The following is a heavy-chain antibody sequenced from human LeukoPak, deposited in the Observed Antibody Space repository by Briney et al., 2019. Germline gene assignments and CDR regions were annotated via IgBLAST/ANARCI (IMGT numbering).Heavy chain of an antibody. Sequence: GGSLRLSCAVSGFTFTDYWMNWVRQAPGKGLEWVASIRQDGGEKSYVDSVKVRFTISRDNTKSSLYLQINSLRAEDTAVYYCARDGTAAGLYFDLWGQGTLVTVSS. V-gene: IGHV3-7*01. CDR3: ARDGTAAGLYFDL. D-gene: IGHD6-13*01. J-gene: IGHJ4*01. CDR1: GFTFTDYW. CDR2: IRQDGGEK.